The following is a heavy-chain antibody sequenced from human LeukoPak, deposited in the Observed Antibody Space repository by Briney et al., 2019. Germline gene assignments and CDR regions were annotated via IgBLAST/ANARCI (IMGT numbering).Heavy chain of an antibody. CDR1: GYTFTSYY. CDR2: INPSGGST. D-gene: IGHD3-16*01. Sequence: ASVKVSCKASGYTFTSYYMHWVRQAPGQGLEWMGIINPSGGSTSYAQKFQGRVTMTEDTSTDTAYMELSSLRSEDTAVYYCATGTKNDYVWGTPSSYFDYWGQGTLVTVSS. V-gene: IGHV1-46*01. CDR3: ATGTKNDYVWGTPSSYFDY. J-gene: IGHJ4*02.